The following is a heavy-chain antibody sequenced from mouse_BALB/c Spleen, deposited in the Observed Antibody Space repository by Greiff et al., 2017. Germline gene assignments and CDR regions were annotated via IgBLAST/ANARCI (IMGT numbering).Heavy chain of an antibody. V-gene: IGHV5-6*03. CDR3: ARAYYRYDGFAY. CDR1: GFTFSSYA. J-gene: IGHJ3*01. D-gene: IGHD2-14*01. CDR2: ISSGGSYT. Sequence: EVMLVESGGGLVKPGGSLKLSCAASGFTFSSYAMSWVRQTPEKRLEWVASISSGGSYTYYPDSVKGRFTISRDNAKNNLYLQMSSLKSEDTAMYYCARAYYRYDGFAYWGQGTLVTVSA.